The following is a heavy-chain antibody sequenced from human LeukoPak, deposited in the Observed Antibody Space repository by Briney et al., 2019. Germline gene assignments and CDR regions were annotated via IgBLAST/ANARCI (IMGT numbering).Heavy chain of an antibody. J-gene: IGHJ4*02. CDR3: ASLAYDSSGYYSDY. CDR1: GGSISSSSYY. Sequence: PSETLSLTCTVSGGSISSSSYYWGWIRQPPGKGLEWIGSIYYSGSTYHNPSLKSRVTISVDTSKNQFSLKLSSVTAADTAVYYCASLAYDSSGYYSDYWGQGTLVTVSS. V-gene: IGHV4-39*01. CDR2: IYYSGST. D-gene: IGHD3-22*01.